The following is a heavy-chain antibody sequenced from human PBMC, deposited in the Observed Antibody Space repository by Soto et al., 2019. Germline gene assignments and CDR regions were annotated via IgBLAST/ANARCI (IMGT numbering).Heavy chain of an antibody. CDR3: SRGILV. V-gene: IGHV4-31*03. Sequence: QVQLQESGPGRVKPSQTLSLTCTVSGGSINSGGYCWSWIRQHPGKGLDWIGCISYGGSTSYNPSLKSRVTISVDTYKNQFSLKLTSVTAADTAVYYCSRGILVWGQGALITVSS. D-gene: IGHD5-18*01. CDR2: ISYGGST. CDR1: GGSINSGGYC. J-gene: IGHJ4*02.